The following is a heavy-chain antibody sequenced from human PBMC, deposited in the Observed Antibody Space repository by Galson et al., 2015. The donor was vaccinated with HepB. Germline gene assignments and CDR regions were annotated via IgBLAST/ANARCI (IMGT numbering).Heavy chain of an antibody. CDR2: ISYDGDTE. CDR1: GFTFSIYW. J-gene: IGHJ4*02. CDR3: AKERSFIAGYYGINNFDY. V-gene: IGHV3-30*18. Sequence: SLRLSCAASGFTFSIYWMSWVRQAPGKGLEWVAVISYDGDTEYNADSVKGRFTISRDNSKNTLFLQMDSVTFEDTAVYYCAKERSFIAGYYGINNFDYWGEGTLVTVSS. D-gene: IGHD1-26*01.